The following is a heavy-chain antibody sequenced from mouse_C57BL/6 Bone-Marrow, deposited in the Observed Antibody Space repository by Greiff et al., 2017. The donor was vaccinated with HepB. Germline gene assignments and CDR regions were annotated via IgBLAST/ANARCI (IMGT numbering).Heavy chain of an antibody. Sequence: VQVVESGAELARPGASVKLSCKASGYTFTSYGISWVKQSTGQGLEWIGEIYPRSGNTYYNEKFKGKATLTADKSSSTAYMELRSLTSEDSAVYFCARGGLFAYWGQGTLVTVSA. CDR2: IYPRSGNT. CDR3: ARGGLFAY. V-gene: IGHV1-81*01. J-gene: IGHJ3*01. D-gene: IGHD3-3*01. CDR1: GYTFTSYG.